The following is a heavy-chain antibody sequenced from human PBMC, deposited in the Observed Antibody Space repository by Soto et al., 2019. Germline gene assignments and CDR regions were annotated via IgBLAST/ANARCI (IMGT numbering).Heavy chain of an antibody. CDR3: ARDLIRRETAIWSGSSLVGHYYYGMDV. CDR2: INPNSGGT. D-gene: IGHD3-3*01. J-gene: IGHJ6*02. Sequence: GASVKVSCKASGYTFTGYYMHWVRQAPGQGLEWMGWINPNSGGTNYAQKFQGWVTMTRDTSISTAYMELSRLRSDDTAVYYCARDLIRRETAIWSGSSLVGHYYYGMDVWGQGTTVTVSS. CDR1: GYTFTGYY. V-gene: IGHV1-2*04.